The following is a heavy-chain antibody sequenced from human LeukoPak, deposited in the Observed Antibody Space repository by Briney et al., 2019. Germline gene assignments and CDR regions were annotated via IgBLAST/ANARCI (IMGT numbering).Heavy chain of an antibody. CDR2: IFYTGDS. CDR3: ARHRFACPLDS. D-gene: IGHD2-21*01. CDR1: GVSSSSSY. V-gene: IGHV4-59*08. J-gene: IGHJ4*02. Sequence: SETLSLTCTVSGVSSSSSYWSWIRQPPGKGLEWIGYIFYTGDSNHNPSLKSRVSISLDTSKDQISLKLSSVTAADTAVYYCARHRFACPLDSWGQGTLVTVSS.